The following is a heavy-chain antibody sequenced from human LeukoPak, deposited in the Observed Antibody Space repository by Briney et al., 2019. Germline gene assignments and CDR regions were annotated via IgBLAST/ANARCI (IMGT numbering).Heavy chain of an antibody. J-gene: IGHJ4*02. CDR3: ARATSSGSYFFDY. Sequence: ASVKVSCKASGYTFTGYYMHWVRQAPGQGLEWMGRINPNNGGTNYAQKFQGRVTMTGDTSISTAYMELSSLRSEDTAVYYCARATSSGSYFFDYWGQGTLVTVSS. CDR2: INPNNGGT. V-gene: IGHV1-2*06. D-gene: IGHD1-26*01. CDR1: GYTFTGYY.